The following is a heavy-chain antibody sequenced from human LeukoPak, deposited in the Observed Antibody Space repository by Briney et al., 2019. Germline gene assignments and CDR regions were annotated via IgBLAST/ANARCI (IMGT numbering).Heavy chain of an antibody. CDR2: ISGSGGST. D-gene: IGHD6-13*01. J-gene: IGHJ4*02. CDR3: AMAPYSSSWYGDY. CDR1: GGSISSYY. V-gene: IGHV3-23*01. Sequence: ETLSLTCTVSGGSISSYYWSWVRQAPGKGLEWVSAISGSGGSTYYADSVKGRFTISRDNSKNTLYLQMNSLRAEDTAVYYCAMAPYSSSWYGDYWGQGTLVTVSS.